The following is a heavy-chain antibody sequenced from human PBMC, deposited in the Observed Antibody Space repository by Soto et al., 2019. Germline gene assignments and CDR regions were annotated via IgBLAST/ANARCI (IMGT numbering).Heavy chain of an antibody. D-gene: IGHD3-3*01. CDR2: IDPSDSYT. CDR3: ARQKGVRDFWSGYEGIYGMDV. Sequence: PGESLKISCKVSGYSFTSYWISWVRQMPGKGLEWMGRIDPSDSYTNYSPSFQGHVTISADKSISTAYLQWSSLKASDTAMYYCARQKGVRDFWSGYEGIYGMDVWGQGTTVTVSS. J-gene: IGHJ6*02. CDR1: GYSFTSYW. V-gene: IGHV5-10-1*01.